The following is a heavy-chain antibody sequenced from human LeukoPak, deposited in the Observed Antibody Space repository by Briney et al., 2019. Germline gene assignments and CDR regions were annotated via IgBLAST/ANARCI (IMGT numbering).Heavy chain of an antibody. CDR2: ISHDERNI. CDR3: AKDRTGLLVVPAALDY. J-gene: IGHJ4*02. CDR1: AFTFRNYA. D-gene: IGHD2-2*01. V-gene: IGHV3-30*18. Sequence: EGSLRLSCAASAFTFRNYAMHWVRQAPGKGLEWVAVISHDERNIYYADSVKGRFTISRDNSKNTLYLQMNSLRAEDTAVYYCAKDRTGLLVVPAALDYWGQGTLVSVSS.